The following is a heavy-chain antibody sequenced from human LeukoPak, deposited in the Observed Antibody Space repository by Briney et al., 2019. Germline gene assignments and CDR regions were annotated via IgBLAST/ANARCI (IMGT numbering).Heavy chain of an antibody. J-gene: IGHJ6*02. V-gene: IGHV6-1*01. CDR3: SRGTYISGQPASYGMDV. CDR2: TYSRSKWYI. Sequence: SQTLSLTCAISGDSVSSNSAAWNWIRQSPSRGLEWLGRTYSRSKWYIHYAVSVTSRITINPDTSKNQSALLVNSVTTEDTAVYYCSRGTYISGQPASYGMDVWGQGTTVIVSS. D-gene: IGHD3-22*01. CDR1: GDSVSSNSAA.